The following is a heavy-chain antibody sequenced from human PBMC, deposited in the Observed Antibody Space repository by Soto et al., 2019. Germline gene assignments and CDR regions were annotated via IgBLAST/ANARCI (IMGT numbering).Heavy chain of an antibody. CDR2: IIPIFGTA. CDR3: ARGPAATPHYYYYGMDV. V-gene: IGHV1-69*13. Sequence: ASVKVSCKASGGTFSSYAISWVRQAPGQGLEWMGGIIPIFGTANYAQKFQGRVTITADESTSTAYMELSSLRSEDTAVYYCARGPAATPHYYYYGMDVWGQGTTVTVS. J-gene: IGHJ6*02. D-gene: IGHD2-2*01. CDR1: GGTFSSYA.